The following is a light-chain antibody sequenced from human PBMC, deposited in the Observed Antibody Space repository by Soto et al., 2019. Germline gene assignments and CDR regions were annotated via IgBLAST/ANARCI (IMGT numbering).Light chain of an antibody. Sequence: QSALTQPASVSGSPGQSITISCTGTSSDVGGYNYVSWYQQHPGKAPKLMIYDVNNRPSGVSNRFSGSKSGNTASLTISGLQAEEEADYYCSSYTGSSTYVVFGGGTQLTFL. CDR3: SSYTGSSTYVV. CDR2: DVN. J-gene: IGLJ2*01. CDR1: SSDVGGYNY. V-gene: IGLV2-14*01.